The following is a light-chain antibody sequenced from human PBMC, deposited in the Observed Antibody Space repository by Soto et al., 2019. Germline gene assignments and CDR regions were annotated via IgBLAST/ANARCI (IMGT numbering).Light chain of an antibody. CDR2: DAS. CDR3: QQYNSYSRT. CDR1: QSVSSY. J-gene: IGKJ1*01. Sequence: IVMTQYATTLSLPPGERAPLSCRASQSVSSYLAWYQQKPGQAPRLLIYDASNRATGIPARFSGSGSGTDFTLTISSLQPDDFATYYCQQYNSYSRTFGQGTKVDIK. V-gene: IGKV3D-15*01.